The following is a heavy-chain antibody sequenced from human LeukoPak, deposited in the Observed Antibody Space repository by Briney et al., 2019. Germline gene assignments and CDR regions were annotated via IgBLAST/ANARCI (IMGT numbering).Heavy chain of an antibody. Sequence: GGSLRLSCAASGFAFNTYWMHWVRQARGKGLVWVSRITSDGSDTTYTDSVKGRFTISRDNAKNTLYLQMNSLSAEDTAMYFCARDRCYTFDYRGPGTPVTVSS. D-gene: IGHD3-3*01. CDR1: GFAFNTYW. V-gene: IGHV3-74*03. J-gene: IGHJ4*02. CDR2: ITSDGSDT. CDR3: ARDRCYTFDY.